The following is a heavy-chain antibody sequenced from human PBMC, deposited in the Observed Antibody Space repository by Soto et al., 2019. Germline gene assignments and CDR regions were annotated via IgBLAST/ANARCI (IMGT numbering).Heavy chain of an antibody. V-gene: IGHV4-31*03. D-gene: IGHD6-6*01. CDR3: ARDSASSSSFDY. Sequence: SETLSLTCTVSGGSISSGGYYWSWIRQHPGKGLEWIGYIYYSGSTYYNPSLKSRVTISVDTSKNQFSLKLSSVTAADTAVYYCARDSASSSSFDYWGQGTLVTVSS. CDR1: GGSISSGGYY. J-gene: IGHJ4*02. CDR2: IYYSGST.